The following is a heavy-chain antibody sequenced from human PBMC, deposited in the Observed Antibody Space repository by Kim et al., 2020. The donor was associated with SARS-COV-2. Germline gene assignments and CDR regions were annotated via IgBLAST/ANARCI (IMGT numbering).Heavy chain of an antibody. V-gene: IGHV1-69*13. CDR1: GGTFSSYA. CDR3: AGRPGYCSSTSCSNWFDP. CDR2: IIPIFGTA. D-gene: IGHD2-2*01. Sequence: SVKVSCKASGGTFSSYAISWVRQAPGQGLEWMGGIIPIFGTANYAQKFQGRVTITADESTSTAYMELSSLRSEDTAVYYCAGRPGYCSSTSCSNWFDPWGQGTLVTVSS. J-gene: IGHJ5*02.